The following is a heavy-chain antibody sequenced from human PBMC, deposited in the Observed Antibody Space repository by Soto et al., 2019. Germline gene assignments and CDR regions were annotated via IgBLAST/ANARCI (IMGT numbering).Heavy chain of an antibody. CDR2: ISAYNGNT. V-gene: IGHV1-18*01. Sequence: QVQLVQSGAEVKKPGASVKVSCKSSGYTFTSYGISWVRQAPGQALEWMGCISAYNGNTNYAQKLQGRVTMTSDTSTSTAYMEPRSLRFDDTAVYCCARDVSSGWYGMAYWGQGTLVTVSS. CDR1: GYTFTSYG. D-gene: IGHD6-19*01. CDR3: ARDVSSGWYGMAY. J-gene: IGHJ4*02.